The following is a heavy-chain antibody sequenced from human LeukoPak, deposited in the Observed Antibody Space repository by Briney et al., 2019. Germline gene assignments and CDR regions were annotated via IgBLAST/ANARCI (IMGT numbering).Heavy chain of an antibody. Sequence: GGSLRLSCAASGFTVSSTYMSWVRQAPGKGLEWGSVLYSGGPTYYADSVKGRFTISRDNSKNTVYLQMNSLRAEDTAVYYCARDSNYDYWGQGTLVTVSS. CDR2: LYSGGPT. V-gene: IGHV3-66*02. CDR1: GFTVSSTY. D-gene: IGHD6-13*01. J-gene: IGHJ4*02. CDR3: ARDSNYDY.